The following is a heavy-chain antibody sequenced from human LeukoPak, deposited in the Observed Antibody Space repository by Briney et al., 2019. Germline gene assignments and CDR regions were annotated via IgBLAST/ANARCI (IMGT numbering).Heavy chain of an antibody. J-gene: IGHJ4*02. V-gene: IGHV4-59*01. CDR2: IYYSGST. CDR1: GGSINSYY. CDR3: ARLFHPALSGNYPFDY. Sequence: SETLSLTCTVSGGSINSYYWSWIRQPPGKGLEWIAYIYYSGSTSYNPSLKSRVTISVDTSKNQFSPKLNSVTAADTAMYYCARLFHPALSGNYPFDYWGQGTLVTVSS. D-gene: IGHD1-26*01.